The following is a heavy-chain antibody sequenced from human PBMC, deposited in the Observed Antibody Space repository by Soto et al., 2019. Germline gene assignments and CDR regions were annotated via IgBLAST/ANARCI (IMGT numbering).Heavy chain of an antibody. CDR2: IVVGSGNT. V-gene: IGHV1-58*01. CDR3: AADRAYYYDSSGYYFIYYYGMDV. D-gene: IGHD3-22*01. CDR1: GFTFTSSA. Sequence: ASVKVSCKVSGFTFTSSAVQWVRQARGQRLEWIGWIVVGSGNTNYAQKFQERVTITRDMSTSTAYMELSSLRSEDTAVYYCAADRAYYYDSSGYYFIYYYGMDVWGQGITVTVSS. J-gene: IGHJ6*02.